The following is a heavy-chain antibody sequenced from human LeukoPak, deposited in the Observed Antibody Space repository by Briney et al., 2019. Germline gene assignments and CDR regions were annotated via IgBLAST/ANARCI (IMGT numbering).Heavy chain of an antibody. J-gene: IGHJ4*02. CDR2: ISSSSDFT. CDR1: GFTFSDYY. D-gene: IGHD6-6*01. Sequence: PGGSLRLSCAASGFTFSDYYMNWIRQAPGKGLEWVAYISSSSDFTNYADSVKGRFTISRDNAKNSLYLQMNSLRADDTAVYYCARHRAYSSSSPFDYWGQGTLVTVSS. CDR3: ARHRAYSSSSPFDY. V-gene: IGHV3-11*03.